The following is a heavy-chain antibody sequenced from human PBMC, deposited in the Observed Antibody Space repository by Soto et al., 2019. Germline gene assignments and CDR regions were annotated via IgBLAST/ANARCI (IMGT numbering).Heavy chain of an antibody. D-gene: IGHD6-13*01. J-gene: IGHJ6*02. CDR3: VRITHSTTSYYDHSYGMDV. CDR1: AYSFPIQW. V-gene: IGHV5-51*01. Sequence: GASLNLSCKGSAYSFPIQWIGWVRQTPGKGLEWMGCIYTAESDTRHSPSFQGQVIIAADKSIRTTSHERSSLKASDSAMNYCVRITHSTTSYYDHSYGMDVWGQGTTVTVSS. CDR2: IYTAESDT.